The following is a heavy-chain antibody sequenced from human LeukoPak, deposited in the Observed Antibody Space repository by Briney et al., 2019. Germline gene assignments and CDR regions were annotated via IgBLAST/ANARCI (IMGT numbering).Heavy chain of an antibody. Sequence: GGPLRLSCAASGFTFSTYVIHWVRHAPGKGLEWVAVISYDGSNKYYADSVKGRFTISRDNSKNTLYLQMNSLRAEDTAVYYCAKDSGGDYGDYGLDYWGQGTLVTVSS. V-gene: IGHV3-30*18. J-gene: IGHJ4*02. CDR3: AKDSGGDYGDYGLDY. D-gene: IGHD4-17*01. CDR1: GFTFSTYV. CDR2: ISYDGSNK.